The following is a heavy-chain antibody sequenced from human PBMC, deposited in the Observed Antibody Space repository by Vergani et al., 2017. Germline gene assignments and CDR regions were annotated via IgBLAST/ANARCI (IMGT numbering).Heavy chain of an antibody. CDR1: GFTFGDYA. V-gene: IGHV3-49*04. CDR3: TGGSGSPKYYYYYYGMDV. J-gene: IGHJ6*02. Sequence: EVQLVESGGGLVQPGRSLRLSCTASGFTFGDYAMSWVRQAPGKGLEWVGFIRSKAYGGTTEYAASVKGRFTISRDDSKSIAYLQMNSLKTEDTAVYYCTGGSGSPKYYYYYYGMDVWGQGTTVTVSS. CDR2: IRSKAYGGTT. D-gene: IGHD3-10*01.